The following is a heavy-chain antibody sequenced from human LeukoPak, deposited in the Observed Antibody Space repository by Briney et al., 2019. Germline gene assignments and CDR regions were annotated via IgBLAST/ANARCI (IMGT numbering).Heavy chain of an antibody. CDR1: GFTFSTYW. CDR3: ARDRGDSGYSIDY. D-gene: IGHD3-22*01. J-gene: IGHJ4*02. CDR2: IKEDGSEK. Sequence: PGGSLRLSCAASGFTFSTYWMSWVRQAPGKGLEWVANIKEDGSEKYYGDSVKGRFTISRDNAKNSLYLQMNSLRAEDTAVYYCARDRGDSGYSIDYWGQGTLVTVSS. V-gene: IGHV3-7*03.